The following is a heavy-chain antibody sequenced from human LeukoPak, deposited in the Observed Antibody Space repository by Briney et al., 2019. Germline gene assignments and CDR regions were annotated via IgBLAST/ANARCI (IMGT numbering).Heavy chain of an antibody. CDR2: INPNRGGT. D-gene: IGHD5-12*01. J-gene: IGHJ4*02. Sequence: ASVKVSCKASGYTFTGYYMHWVRQAPGQGLEWMGWINPNRGGTNYAQKFQGRVTMTRDTSISTAYMELSRLRSDDTAVYYCARELGYSGYDFPHWGQGTLVTVSS. CDR1: GYTFTGYY. CDR3: ARELGYSGYDFPH. V-gene: IGHV1-2*02.